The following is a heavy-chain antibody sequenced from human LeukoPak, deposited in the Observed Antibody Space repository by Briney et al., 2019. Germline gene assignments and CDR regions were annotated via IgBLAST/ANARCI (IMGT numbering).Heavy chain of an antibody. J-gene: IGHJ6*02. D-gene: IGHD3-16*01. CDR3: ARGGGLDV. CDR2: IWYDGSNQ. CDR1: GFTFSSYW. Sequence: GGSLRLSCAASGFTFSSYWMSWVRQAPGKGLEWVAVIWYDGSNQYYGDSVKGRFTISRDNAKNSLYPRMSNLRAEDTAVYFCARGGGLDVWGQGATVTVSS. V-gene: IGHV3-33*08.